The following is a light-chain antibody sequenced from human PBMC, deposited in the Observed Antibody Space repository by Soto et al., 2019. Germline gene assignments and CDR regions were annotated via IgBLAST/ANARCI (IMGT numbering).Light chain of an antibody. CDR2: GAS. V-gene: IGKV3-20*01. CDR3: QQFDGYPLT. CDR1: QTVSSNY. J-gene: IGKJ5*01. Sequence: EIVLSQSXATLSLSPEEXXXXXXXAIQTVSSNYLAWSQQKXGLAPRLLIYGASXRAVGIPDRFSGSKSGTNFTLTISSLQTEDFATYYCQQFDGYPLTFGQGTRLEIK.